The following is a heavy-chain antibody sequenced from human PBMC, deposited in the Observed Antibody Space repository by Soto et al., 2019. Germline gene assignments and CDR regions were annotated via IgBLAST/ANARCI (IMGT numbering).Heavy chain of an antibody. J-gene: IGHJ6*02. CDR3: ERDEDRRQLGGNYYYDRAV. V-gene: IGHV1-69*12. D-gene: IGHD3-3*02. CDR1: GGTFGDSA. Sequence: QVQLVQSGAEVKKPGSSVTVSCKASGGTFGDSAISWVRQAPGQGLEWMGGIIPIFPKPDYAQKFQGRVPISADESTSTAYMELNSLRSEHTAVYDCERDEDRRQLGGNYYYDRAVWGHGTTVPVSS. CDR2: IIPIFPKP.